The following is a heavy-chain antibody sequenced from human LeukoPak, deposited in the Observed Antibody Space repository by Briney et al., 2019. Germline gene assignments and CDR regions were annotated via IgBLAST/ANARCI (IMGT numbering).Heavy chain of an antibody. CDR3: ARASYYYDTKGPDY. CDR2: IKQDGSEK. Sequence: GGSLRLSCAASGFTFSSYWMSWVRQAPGKGLEWVANIKQDGSEKYYVDSVKGRFTISRDNAKNSLYLQMNSLRAEDTGLYYCARASYYYDTKGPDYWGQGTLVTVSS. J-gene: IGHJ4*02. CDR1: GFTFSSYW. V-gene: IGHV3-7*01. D-gene: IGHD3-22*01.